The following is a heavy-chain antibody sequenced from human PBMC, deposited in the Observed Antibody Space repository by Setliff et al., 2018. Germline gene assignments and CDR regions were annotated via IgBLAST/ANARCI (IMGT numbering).Heavy chain of an antibody. D-gene: IGHD3-3*01. CDR2: INAGNGNT. CDR1: GYTFTSYA. CDR3: ARDTYIGDFWSGYYIQGQFDP. V-gene: IGHV1-3*01. J-gene: IGHJ5*02. Sequence: ASVKVSCKASGYTFTSYAMHWVRQAPGQRLAWMGWINAGNGNTKYSHKFQGRVTITRATSANTAYMELSSLRSEDTAVYYCARDTYIGDFWSGYYIQGQFDPWGQGTLVTVSS.